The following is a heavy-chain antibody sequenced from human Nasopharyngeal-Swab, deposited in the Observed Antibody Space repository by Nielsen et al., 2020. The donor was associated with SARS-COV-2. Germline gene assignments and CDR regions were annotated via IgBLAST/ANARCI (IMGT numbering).Heavy chain of an antibody. J-gene: IGHJ4*02. CDR2: IYYSGST. V-gene: IGHV4-31*03. CDR3: ARGLIAAAGHDY. D-gene: IGHD6-13*01. CDR1: GGPISSGGYY. Sequence: SEPLSLTCTVSGGPISSGGYYWSWIRQHPGKGLEWIGYIYYSGSTYYNPSLKSRVTISVDTSKNQFSLKLSSVTAADTAVYYCARGLIAAAGHDYWGQGTLVTVSS.